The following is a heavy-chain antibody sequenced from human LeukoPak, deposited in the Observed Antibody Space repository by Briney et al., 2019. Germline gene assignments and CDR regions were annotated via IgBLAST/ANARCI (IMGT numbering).Heavy chain of an antibody. Sequence: PSETLSLTCTVSGGSISSYYRSWIRQPPGKGLEWIGYIYYSGSTNYNPSLKSRVTISVDTSKNQFSLKLSSVTAADTAVYYCASMGATDNWFDPWGQGTLVTVSS. D-gene: IGHD1-26*01. CDR3: ASMGATDNWFDP. CDR1: GGSISSYY. V-gene: IGHV4-59*08. J-gene: IGHJ5*02. CDR2: IYYSGST.